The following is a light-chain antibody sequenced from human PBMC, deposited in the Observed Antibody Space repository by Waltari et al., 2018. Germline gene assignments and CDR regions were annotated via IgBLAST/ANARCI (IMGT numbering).Light chain of an antibody. J-gene: IGKJ3*01. V-gene: IGKV3-20*01. CDR2: GAS. CDR3: QQYGSSPFT. Sequence: IVLTQSPGTLSLSPGERATLSCRASQSVDSTYLAWYQQKPGQAPRLLISGASRRATGIPDRFSGSGSGTDFTLTISRLEPEDFVVYYCQQYGSSPFTFGPGTKVDIK. CDR1: QSVDSTY.